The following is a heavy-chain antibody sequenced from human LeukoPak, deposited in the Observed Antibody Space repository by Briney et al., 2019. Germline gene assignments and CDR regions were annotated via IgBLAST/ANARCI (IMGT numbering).Heavy chain of an antibody. V-gene: IGHV4-34*01. CDR3: ARGRGIRYTRRGTFDI. J-gene: IGHJ3*02. Sequence: SETLSLTCAVYGGSFSDYYWSWIRQSPGKGLEWIGEINHSGSTNYNPSLKSRVTISVDTSKNQSSLRLRSVTAADTTVYYCARGRGIRYTRRGTFDIWGQGTMVTVSS. CDR2: INHSGST. CDR1: GGSFSDYY. D-gene: IGHD3-16*02.